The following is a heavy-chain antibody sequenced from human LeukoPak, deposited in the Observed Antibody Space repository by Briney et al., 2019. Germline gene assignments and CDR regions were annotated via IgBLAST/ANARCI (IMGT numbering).Heavy chain of an antibody. CDR2: IKEDGSES. Sequence: GGSLRLSCAASGFNFGEFWMAWVRQTPGMGLEWVADIKEDGSESFYVDSVKGRFTISRDNSKNTLYLQMNSLRAEDTAVYYCAKDPALYDSSGYYSPRFDYWGQGTLVTVSS. V-gene: IGHV3-7*01. CDR1: GFNFGEFW. D-gene: IGHD3-22*01. J-gene: IGHJ4*02. CDR3: AKDPALYDSSGYYSPRFDY.